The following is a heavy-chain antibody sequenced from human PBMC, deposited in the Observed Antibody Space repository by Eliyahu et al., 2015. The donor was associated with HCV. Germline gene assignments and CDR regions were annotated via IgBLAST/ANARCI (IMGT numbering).Heavy chain of an antibody. CDR1: GFTFSSYW. CDR2: INSDGSST. Sequence: EVQLVESGGGLVQPGGSLRLACAASGFTFSSYWMHWVRQAPGKGLVWVSRINSDGSSTSHADSVKGRFTISRDNAKNTLYLQMNSLRVEDTAVYYCARGISDFWSGYFDYWGQGTLVTVSS. CDR3: ARGISDFWSGYFDY. D-gene: IGHD3-3*01. J-gene: IGHJ4*02. V-gene: IGHV3-74*01.